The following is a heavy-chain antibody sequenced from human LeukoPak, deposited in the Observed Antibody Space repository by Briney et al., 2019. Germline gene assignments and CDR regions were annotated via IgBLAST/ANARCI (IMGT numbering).Heavy chain of an antibody. D-gene: IGHD5-12*01. CDR3: ASGGALVATLAY. V-gene: IGHV4-31*11. CDR2: IYYGGNT. J-gene: IGHJ4*02. CDR1: GGSFSGYY. Sequence: SSETLSLTCAVYGGSFSGYYWSWIRQHPGKGLEWIGYIYYGGNTYYNPSLESRVSISLDTPKNKFSLKLSSVTAADTATYYCASGGALVATLAYWGQGILVTVSS.